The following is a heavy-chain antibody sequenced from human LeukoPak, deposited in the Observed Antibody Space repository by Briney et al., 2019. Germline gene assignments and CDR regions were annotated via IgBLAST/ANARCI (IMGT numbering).Heavy chain of an antibody. D-gene: IGHD6-13*01. J-gene: IGHJ5*02. CDR1: GYTFTSYD. CDR3: ARDAHSSSWRNNSPNWFDP. Sequence: GASVKVSCKASGYTFTSYDINWVRQATGQGLGWMGWMNPNSGNTGYAQKFQGRVTMTRNTSISTAYMELSSLRSEDTAVYYCARDAHSSSWRNNSPNWFDPWGQGTLVTVSS. V-gene: IGHV1-8*01. CDR2: MNPNSGNT.